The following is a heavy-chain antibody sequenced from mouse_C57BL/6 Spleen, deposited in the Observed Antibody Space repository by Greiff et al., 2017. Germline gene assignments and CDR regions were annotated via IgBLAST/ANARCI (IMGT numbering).Heavy chain of an antibody. CDR2: ISYDGSN. V-gene: IGHV3-6*01. Sequence: VQLQQSGPGLVKPSQSLSLTCSVTGYYITSGYYWNWIRQFQGNKLEWMGYISYDGSNNYNPSLKNRISITRDTSKNQFFLKLNSVTTEDTATYYCAREDYYSSSYPFAYWGQGTLVTVSA. CDR3: AREDYYSSSYPFAY. D-gene: IGHD1-1*01. J-gene: IGHJ3*01. CDR1: GYYITSGYY.